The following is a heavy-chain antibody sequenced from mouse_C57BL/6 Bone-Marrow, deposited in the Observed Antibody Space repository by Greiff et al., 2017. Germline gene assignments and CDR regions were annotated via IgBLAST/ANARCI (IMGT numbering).Heavy chain of an antibody. Sequence: QVHVKQSGPELVKPGASVKISCKASGYTFTDYYINWVKQRPGQGLEWIGWIFPGSGSTYYNEKFKGKATLTVDKSSSTAYMLLSSLTSEDSAVYFCATAYYGSSPDYWGQGTTLTVSS. CDR3: ATAYYGSSPDY. J-gene: IGHJ2*01. CDR1: GYTFTDYY. CDR2: IFPGSGST. D-gene: IGHD1-1*01. V-gene: IGHV1-75*01.